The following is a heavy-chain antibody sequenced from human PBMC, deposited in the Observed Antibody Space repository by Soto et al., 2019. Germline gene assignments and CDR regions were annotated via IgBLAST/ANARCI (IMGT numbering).Heavy chain of an antibody. J-gene: IGHJ4*02. CDR1: GGSISSSSYY. CDR2: IYYSGST. V-gene: IGHV4-39*01. D-gene: IGHD1-26*01. Sequence: SETLSLTCTVSGGSISSSSYYWGWIRQPPGKGLEWIGSIYYSGSTYYNPSLKSRVTISVDTSKNQFSLKLSSVTAADTAVYYCARHLSYIGSPFDYCGQGALVTVSS. CDR3: ARHLSYIGSPFDY.